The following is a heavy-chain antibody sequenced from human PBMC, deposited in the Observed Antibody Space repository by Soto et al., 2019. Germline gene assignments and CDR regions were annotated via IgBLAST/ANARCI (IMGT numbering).Heavy chain of an antibody. J-gene: IGHJ6*02. Sequence: SVKVSCKASGGTFSGYAISWVRQAPGQGLEWMGGIIPIFGTANYAQKFQGRVTITADKSTSTAYMELSSLRSEDTAVYYCASQKRYCSSTSCYRDYYYGMDVWG. D-gene: IGHD2-2*02. CDR3: ASQKRYCSSTSCYRDYYYGMDV. CDR1: GGTFSGYA. V-gene: IGHV1-69*06. CDR2: IIPIFGTA.